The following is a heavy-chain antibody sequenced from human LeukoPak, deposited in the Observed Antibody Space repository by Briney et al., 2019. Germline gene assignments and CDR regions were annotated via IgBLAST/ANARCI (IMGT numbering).Heavy chain of an antibody. D-gene: IGHD3-10*01. J-gene: IGHJ4*02. CDR1: GFTFSSYG. V-gene: IGHV3-33*01. CDR3: ARDLTMVRTMLGY. CDR2: IWYGGSNK. Sequence: GGSLRLSCAASGFTFSSYGMHWVRQAPGKGLEWVAVIWYGGSNKYYADSVKGRFTISRDNSKNTLYLQMNSLRAEDTAVYYCARDLTMVRTMLGYWGQGTLVTVSS.